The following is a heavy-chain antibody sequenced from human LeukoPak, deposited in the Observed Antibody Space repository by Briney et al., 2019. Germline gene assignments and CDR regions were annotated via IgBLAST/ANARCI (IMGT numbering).Heavy chain of an antibody. D-gene: IGHD3-10*01. CDR1: GFTFSSYS. J-gene: IGHJ4*02. Sequence: GGSLRLSCAASGFTFSSYSMNWVRQAPGKGLVWVSRINSDGSSTSYADSVKGRFTISRDNAKNTLYLQMNSLRAEDTAVYYCARVRYYYGSGSYYMDDYWGQGTLVTVSS. V-gene: IGHV3-74*01. CDR2: INSDGSST. CDR3: ARVRYYYGSGSYYMDDY.